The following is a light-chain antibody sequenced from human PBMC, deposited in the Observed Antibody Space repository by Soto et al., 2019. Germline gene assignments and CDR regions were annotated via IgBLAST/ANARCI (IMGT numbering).Light chain of an antibody. V-gene: IGLV2-14*01. CDR2: DVS. CDR3: CSYTTSNTRQIV. CDR1: SRYVGGYNY. Sequence: QSVLTQPASVSGSPGQSITISCTRTSRYVGGYNYVSWYQQHPGKAPKFMIYDVSNRPSGVSNRFSCSKSGYTASLTISVLQAEDEADYYCCSYTTSNTRQIVFGIGTKVTVL. J-gene: IGLJ1*01.